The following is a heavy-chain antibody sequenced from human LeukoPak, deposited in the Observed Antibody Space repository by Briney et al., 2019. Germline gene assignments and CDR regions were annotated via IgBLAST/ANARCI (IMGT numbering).Heavy chain of an antibody. CDR2: INWNGGST. CDR1: GFTFDDYG. CDR3: ARARNEWELRLFDY. V-gene: IGHV3-20*04. Sequence: GGSLRLSCAASGFTFDDYGMSWVRQAPGKGLEWVSGINWNGGSTGYADSVKGRFTISRDNAKNSLYLQMNSLRAEDTALYYCARARNEWELRLFDYWGQGTLVTVSS. J-gene: IGHJ4*02. D-gene: IGHD1-26*01.